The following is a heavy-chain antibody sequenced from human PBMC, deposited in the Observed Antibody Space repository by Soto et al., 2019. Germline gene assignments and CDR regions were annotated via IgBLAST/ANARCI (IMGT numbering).Heavy chain of an antibody. CDR2: IYHSGST. CDR3: AREGSMYYDFWSGYYRAWYYYGMDV. CDR1: GGSISSSNW. D-gene: IGHD3-3*01. J-gene: IGHJ6*02. Sequence: SETLSLTCAVSGGSISSSNWWSWVRQPPGKGLEWIGEIYHSGSTNYNPSLKSRVTISVDKSKNQFSLKLSSVTAADTAVYYCAREGSMYYDFWSGYYRAWYYYGMDVWGQGTTVTVS. V-gene: IGHV4-4*02.